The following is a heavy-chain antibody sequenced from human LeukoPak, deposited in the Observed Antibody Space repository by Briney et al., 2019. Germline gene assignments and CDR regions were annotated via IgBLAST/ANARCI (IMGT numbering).Heavy chain of an antibody. CDR1: GGSMKSGSYY. Sequence: PSQTLSLTCTVSGGSMKSGSYYWTWIRQPAGKGLEWIGHFYTSGHTNYNPSLKSRVTISVDTSKNQFSLKLSSVTAADTAVYYCASGGGSGTHVKIWGQGTLVTVSS. J-gene: IGHJ4*02. CDR2: FYTSGHT. CDR3: ASGGGSGTHVKI. D-gene: IGHD3-10*01. V-gene: IGHV4-61*09.